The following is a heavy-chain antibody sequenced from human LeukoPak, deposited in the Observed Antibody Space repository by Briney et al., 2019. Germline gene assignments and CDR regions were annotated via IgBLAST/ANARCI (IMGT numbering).Heavy chain of an antibody. Sequence: GGSLRLSCAASGITFSSYAMSWVRQAPGKGLEWVSAISGSGGSTYYADSVKGRFTVSRDNSKNTLYLQMSSLRAEDTAVYYCAKDERNWNYNLASQTYDWGQGTLVTVSS. J-gene: IGHJ4*02. V-gene: IGHV3-23*01. CDR2: ISGSGGST. D-gene: IGHD1-7*01. CDR1: GITFSSYA. CDR3: AKDERNWNYNLASQTYD.